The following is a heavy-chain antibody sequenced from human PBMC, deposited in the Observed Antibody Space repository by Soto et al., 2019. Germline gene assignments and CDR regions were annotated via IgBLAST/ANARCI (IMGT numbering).Heavy chain of an antibody. D-gene: IGHD3-10*01. CDR3: TTGDNYYGSGSYYNGVIPTFYYFDY. Sequence: GGSLRLSCAASGFTFSDYAMHWVRQAPGKGLEWVGRIKSKTDGGTTDYAAPVKGRLTISRDDSKNTLYLQMNSLKTEDTAVYYCTTGDNYYGSGSYYNGVIPTFYYFDYWGQGTLVTVSS. V-gene: IGHV3-15*01. CDR1: GFTFSDYA. CDR2: IKSKTDGGTT. J-gene: IGHJ4*02.